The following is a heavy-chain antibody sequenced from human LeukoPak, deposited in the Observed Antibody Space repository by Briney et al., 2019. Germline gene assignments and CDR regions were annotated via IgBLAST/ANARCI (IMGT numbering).Heavy chain of an antibody. CDR3: ARGVSGYCSSTSCPHYYYYAMDV. Sequence: SETLSLTCTVSGGSVSSGGYSWSWIRQPPGKGLEWIGYIYHSGSTYYNSSLKSRVTISVDRSKNQFSLKLSSVTAADTAVYYCARGVSGYCSSTSCPHYYYYAMDVWGQGTTVTVSS. D-gene: IGHD2-2*01. CDR2: IYHSGST. V-gene: IGHV4-30-2*01. J-gene: IGHJ6*02. CDR1: GGSVSSGGYS.